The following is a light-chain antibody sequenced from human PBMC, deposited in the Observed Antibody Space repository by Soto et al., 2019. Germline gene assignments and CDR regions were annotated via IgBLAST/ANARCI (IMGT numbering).Light chain of an antibody. CDR1: QGISSY. V-gene: IGKV1-8*01. CDR3: QQYYSYPLT. CDR2: AAS. Sequence: AIRMTQSPSSFSASTGDRVTITCRASQGISSYLAWYQQKPGKAPKLLIYAASTLQSGVPSRFSGSGSGTDFTLTISCLQSEDFATYSCQQYYSYPLTLGPGTKVDIK. J-gene: IGKJ3*01.